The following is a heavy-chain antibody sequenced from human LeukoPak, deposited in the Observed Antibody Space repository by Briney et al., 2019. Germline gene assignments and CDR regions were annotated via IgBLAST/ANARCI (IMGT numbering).Heavy chain of an antibody. J-gene: IGHJ6*02. CDR1: GGSISSYY. CDR3: ARDGGDGYYGMDV. V-gene: IGHV4-59*12. D-gene: IGHD2-21*02. Sequence: PSETLSLTCTVSGGSISSYYWSWIRQPPGKGLEWIGYIYYSGSTNYNPSLKSRVTISVDTSKNQFSLKLSSVTAADTAVYYCARDGGDGYYGMDVWGQGTTVTVSS. CDR2: IYYSGST.